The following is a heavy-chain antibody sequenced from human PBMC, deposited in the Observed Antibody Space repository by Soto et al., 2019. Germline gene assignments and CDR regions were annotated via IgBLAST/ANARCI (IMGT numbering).Heavy chain of an antibody. Sequence: GGSLRLSCAASGVTFRIYWMQWVRQAPGKGLVWVSWINSDGSSTSYADSVKGRFTISRDNAKNTLYLQMNSLRAEDTAVYYCASGGSSLNFDSWGQGTLVTVSS. D-gene: IGHD6-6*01. CDR2: INSDGSST. J-gene: IGHJ4*02. CDR3: ASGGSSLNFDS. CDR1: GVTFRIYW. V-gene: IGHV3-74*01.